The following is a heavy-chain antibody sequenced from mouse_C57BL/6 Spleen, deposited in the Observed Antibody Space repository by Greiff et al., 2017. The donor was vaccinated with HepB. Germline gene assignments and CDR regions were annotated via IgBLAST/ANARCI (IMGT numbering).Heavy chain of an antibody. CDR2: ISYDGSN. CDR3: AKSGWDWFDY. Sequence: EVQLQESGPGLVKPSQSLSLTCSVTGYSITSGYYWNWIRQFPGNKLEWMGYISYDGSNNYNPSLKNRISITRDTSKNQFFLKLNSVTTEDTATYYCAKSGWDWFDYWGQGTTLTVSS. CDR1: GYSITSGYY. D-gene: IGHD4-1*01. J-gene: IGHJ2*01. V-gene: IGHV3-6*01.